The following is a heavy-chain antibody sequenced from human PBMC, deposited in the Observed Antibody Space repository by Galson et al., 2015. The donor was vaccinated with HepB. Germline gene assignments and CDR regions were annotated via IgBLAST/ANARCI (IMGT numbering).Heavy chain of an antibody. V-gene: IGHV6-1*01. CDR3: ARDRTAVACEI. D-gene: IGHD6-19*01. J-gene: IGHJ3*02. CDR1: GDSVSSNNAA. Sequence: CAISGDSVSSNNAAWKWIRQSPSRGLEWLGMTYYRSKWYLDYAVSVKSRITITPDTSKNQFSLQLNSVTPEDTAVYYCARDRTAVACEIWGQGTMVTVSS. CDR2: TYYRSKWYL.